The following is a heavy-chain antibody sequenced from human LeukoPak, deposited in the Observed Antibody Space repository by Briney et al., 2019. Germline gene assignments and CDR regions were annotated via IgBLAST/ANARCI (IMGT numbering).Heavy chain of an antibody. Sequence: GGSLRLSCTVSGFTFDDYAMSWVRQAPGKGLEWVSAISGSGGSIYYADSVKGRFTISRDNSKNTLYLQMNSLRAEDTAVYYCTTLYYFDYWGQGTLVTVSS. J-gene: IGHJ4*02. V-gene: IGHV3-23*01. CDR2: ISGSGGSI. CDR3: TTLYYFDY. D-gene: IGHD1-26*01. CDR1: GFTFDDYA.